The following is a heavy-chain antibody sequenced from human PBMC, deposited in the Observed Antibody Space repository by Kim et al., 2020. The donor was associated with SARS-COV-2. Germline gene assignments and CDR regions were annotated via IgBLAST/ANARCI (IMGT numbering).Heavy chain of an antibody. CDR3: ARASAGIYYDSIY. CDR2: ITTSGNYM. D-gene: IGHD3-22*01. J-gene: IGHJ4*02. V-gene: IGHV3-21*01. Sequence: GSLRLSCAASGFTFSIYTMNWVRQAPGKGLEWVSSITTSGNYMYYADSVKGRFTVSRDNAKNSLYLQMNSLRAEDTAIYYCARASAGIYYDSIYWGQGTLVTVSS. CDR1: GFTFSIYT.